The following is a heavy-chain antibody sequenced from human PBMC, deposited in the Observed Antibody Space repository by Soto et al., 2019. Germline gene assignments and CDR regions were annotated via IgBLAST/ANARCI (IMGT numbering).Heavy chain of an antibody. D-gene: IGHD3-10*01. CDR2: ISYDGSNK. V-gene: IGHV3-30-3*01. Sequence: QVQLVESGGGMVQPGRSLRLSCAASGFTFSSYAMHWVRQAPGKGLEWVAVISYDGSNKYYADSVKGRFTISRDNSKNTLYLQMNSLRAEDTAVYYCARSMVRGVIINDGMDVWGQGTTVTVSS. J-gene: IGHJ6*02. CDR1: GFTFSSYA. CDR3: ARSMVRGVIINDGMDV.